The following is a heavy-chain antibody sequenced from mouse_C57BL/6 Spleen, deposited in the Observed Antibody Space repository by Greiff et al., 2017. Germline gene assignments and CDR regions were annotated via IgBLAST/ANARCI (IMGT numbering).Heavy chain of an antibody. D-gene: IGHD1-1*01. CDR2: IDPENGDT. V-gene: IGHV14-4*01. CDR3: TPITTVVASYWYFDV. Sequence: VQLQQSGAELVRPGASVKLSCTASGFHIKDDYMHWVKQRPEQGLEWIGWIDPENGDTEYASKFQGPATIPADTSSNTAYLQLSSLTSEDTAVYYCTPITTVVASYWYFDVWGTGTTVTVSS. J-gene: IGHJ1*03. CDR1: GFHIKDDY.